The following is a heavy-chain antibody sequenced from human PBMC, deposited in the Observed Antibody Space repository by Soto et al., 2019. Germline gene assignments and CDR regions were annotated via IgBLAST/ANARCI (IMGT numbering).Heavy chain of an antibody. CDR2: IYYSGST. CDR1: GGSISSYY. D-gene: IGHD1-26*01. J-gene: IGHJ4*02. Sequence: SETLSLTCTVSGGSISSYYWSWIRQPPGKGLEWIGYIYYSGSTNYNPSLKSRVTISVDTSKNQFSLKLSSVTAADTAVYYCARGMERFDYWGQGTLVTVSS. V-gene: IGHV4-59*01. CDR3: ARGMERFDY.